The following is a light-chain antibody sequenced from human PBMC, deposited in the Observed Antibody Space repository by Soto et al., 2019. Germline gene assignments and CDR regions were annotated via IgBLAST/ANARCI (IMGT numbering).Light chain of an antibody. V-gene: IGKV1-6*01. CDR1: QGIRND. Sequence: AIQMTQSPSSLSASVRDRVTISCRASQGIRNDLAWYQQKPGKAPKLLIFAASNLQSGVPSRFSGSGSGTDFTLTINRLHPEDFATHYCLQLYNFSCTFGQGTKVEIK. CDR3: LQLYNFSCT. J-gene: IGKJ1*01. CDR2: AAS.